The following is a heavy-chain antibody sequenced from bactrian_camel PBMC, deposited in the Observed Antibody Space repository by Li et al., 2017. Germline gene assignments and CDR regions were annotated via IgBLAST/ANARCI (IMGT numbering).Heavy chain of an antibody. CDR2: INSGGSST. J-gene: IGHJ6*01. Sequence: VQLVESGGASVQPGGSLRLSCATSGFTFSTYAMSWVRQAPGKGLEWVSAINSGGSSTYYADSVKGRFTISRANDENTLYLQLNSLKTEDTAIYYCTEAGDYGGDWYGVAEFGAWGQGTQVTVS. CDR1: GFTFSTYA. CDR3: TEAGDYGGDWYGVAEFGA. D-gene: IGHD6*01. V-gene: IGHV3S31*01.